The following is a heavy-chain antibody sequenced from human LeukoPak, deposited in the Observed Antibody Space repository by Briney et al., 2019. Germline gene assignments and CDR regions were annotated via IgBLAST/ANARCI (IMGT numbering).Heavy chain of an antibody. D-gene: IGHD3-22*01. V-gene: IGHV1-46*01. CDR2: INPSGGST. CDR3: AQSRYYYDSSDI. Sequence: ASVTVSCKASGYTVTSYHMHWVRQAPGQGLEWMGVINPSGGSTRYAQKFQGRVTMTRDTSTSTVYMELSSLRSEDTAVYYCAQSRYYYDSSDIWGQGTMVTVSS. J-gene: IGHJ3*02. CDR1: GYTVTSYH.